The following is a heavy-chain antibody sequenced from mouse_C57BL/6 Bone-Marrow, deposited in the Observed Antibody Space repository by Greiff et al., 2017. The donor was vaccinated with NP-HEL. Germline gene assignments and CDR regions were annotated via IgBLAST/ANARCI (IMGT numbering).Heavy chain of an antibody. Sequence: EVHLVESGGGLVQPKGSLKLSCAASGFSFNTYAMNWVRPAPGKGLEWVARIRSKSNNYATYYADSVKDRFTISRDDSESMLYLQMNNLKTEDTAMYYCVRGGGYAMDYWGQGTSVTVSS. CDR3: VRGGGYAMDY. V-gene: IGHV10-1*01. CDR1: GFSFNTYA. J-gene: IGHJ4*01. D-gene: IGHD1-1*02. CDR2: IRSKSNNYAT.